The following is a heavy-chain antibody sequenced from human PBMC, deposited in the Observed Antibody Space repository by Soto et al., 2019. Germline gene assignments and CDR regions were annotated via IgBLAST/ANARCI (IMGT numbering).Heavy chain of an antibody. CDR1: SGSVSSGGYF. Sequence: SETLSLTCTVSSGSVSSGGYFWSWIRQLPGKGLGWIGYIYHTGSTFYNPSLKSRVTISLDTSKSQFSLRLTSVTAADTAMYFCAGSSARPMFDYWGPGTLVTVSS. CDR2: IYHTGST. CDR3: AGSSARPMFDY. V-gene: IGHV4-31*03. J-gene: IGHJ4*02. D-gene: IGHD2-2*01.